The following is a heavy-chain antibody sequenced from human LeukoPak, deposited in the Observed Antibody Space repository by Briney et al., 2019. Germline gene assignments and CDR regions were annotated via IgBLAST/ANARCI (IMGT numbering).Heavy chain of an antibody. Sequence: SETLSLTCTVSGGSISSGSNFWGWIRQPPGKRLEWIGSIYYSGSTYYNPSLKSRVTISVDTSKNQFSLKLSSVTAADTAVYYCAKDSPVATHYYYYYGMDVWGQGTTVTVSS. CDR3: AKDSPVATHYYYYYGMDV. V-gene: IGHV4-39*07. CDR2: IYYSGST. D-gene: IGHD5-12*01. J-gene: IGHJ6*02. CDR1: GGSISSGSNF.